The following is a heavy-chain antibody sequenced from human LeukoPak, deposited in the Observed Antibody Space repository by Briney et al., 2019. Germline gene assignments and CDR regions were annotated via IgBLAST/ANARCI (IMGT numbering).Heavy chain of an antibody. Sequence: SETLSPTRTVSGGSISNYNYYWAWIRQPPGKGLEWIGSVYYSGSTYYNPSLKSRVTISVDTSKNQFSLKVTSVTAADTAVYYCARKIPGRREYFDYWGQGTLVTVSS. CDR1: GGSISNYNYY. D-gene: IGHD2-2*02. J-gene: IGHJ4*02. CDR2: VYYSGST. V-gene: IGHV4-39*01. CDR3: ARKIPGRREYFDY.